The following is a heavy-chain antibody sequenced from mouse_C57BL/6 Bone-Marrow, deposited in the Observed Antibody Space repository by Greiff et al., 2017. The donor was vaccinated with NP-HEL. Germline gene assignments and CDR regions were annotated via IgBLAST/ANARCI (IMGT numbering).Heavy chain of an antibody. CDR2: IYPGSGNP. Sequence: QVQLKESGPELVKPGASVKISCKASGYSFTSYYIHWVKQRPGQGLEWIGWIYPGSGNPKYNEKFKGKATLTADTSSSTAYMQRSSLTSEDSAVYYCARIYYGNLWGQGTTLTVSS. CDR1: GYSFTSYY. V-gene: IGHV1-66*01. D-gene: IGHD2-1*01. J-gene: IGHJ2*01. CDR3: ARIYYGNL.